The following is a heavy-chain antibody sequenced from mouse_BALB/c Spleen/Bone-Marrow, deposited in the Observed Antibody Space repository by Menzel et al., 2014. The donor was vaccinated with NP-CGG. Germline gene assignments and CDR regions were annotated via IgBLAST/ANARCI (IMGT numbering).Heavy chain of an antibody. CDR3: ARPDPWFAY. V-gene: IGHV5-9-1*01. CDR2: ISSGGSYI. J-gene: IGHJ3*01. Sequence: EVNVVESGGGLVKPGGSLKLSCAASGSTFSGYAMSWVRQSPEKRLEWVATISSGGSYIHYPDSVKGRFTISRDNAKNTLYLQMSSLRSEDTAIYYCARPDPWFAYWGQGTLVTVSA. CDR1: GSTFSGYA.